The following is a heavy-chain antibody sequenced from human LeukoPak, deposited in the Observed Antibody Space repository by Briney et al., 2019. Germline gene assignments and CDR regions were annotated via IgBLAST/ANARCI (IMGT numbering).Heavy chain of an antibody. CDR1: GGTFSSNG. Sequence: GASVKVSCKAYGGTFSSNGISWVRQAPGQGLEWMGGIIPIFTTTSYAQKFQGRVTITADESTSTAYMELSSLRSEDTAVYYCARGGGIAVALFFDYWGQGTLVTVSS. CDR3: ARGGGIAVALFFDY. V-gene: IGHV1-69*13. J-gene: IGHJ4*02. CDR2: IIPIFTTT. D-gene: IGHD6-19*01.